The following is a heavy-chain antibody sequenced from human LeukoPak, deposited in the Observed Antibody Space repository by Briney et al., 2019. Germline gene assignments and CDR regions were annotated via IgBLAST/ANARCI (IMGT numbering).Heavy chain of an antibody. CDR2: IWYDGSNK. D-gene: IGHD1-14*01. V-gene: IGHV3-33*01. J-gene: IGHJ5*02. CDR3: ARDGYNGGYNWFDP. Sequence: QPGRSLRLSCAASGFTFSSYGMHWVRQAPGKGLEWVAVIWYDGSNKYYADSVKGRFTISRDNSKNTLYLQMNSLRAEDTAVYYCARDGYNGGYNWFDPWGQGTLVTVSS. CDR1: GFTFSSYG.